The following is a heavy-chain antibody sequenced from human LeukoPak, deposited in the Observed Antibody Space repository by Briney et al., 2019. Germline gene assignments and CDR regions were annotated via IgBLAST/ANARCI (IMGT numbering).Heavy chain of an antibody. J-gene: IGHJ3*02. D-gene: IGHD2-15*01. CDR2: INWNGGST. CDR1: GFTFSSYG. Sequence: GGSLRLSCAASGFTFSSYGMSWVRQAPGKGLEWVSGINWNGGSTGYADSVKGRFTISRDNAKNSLYLQMDSLRAEDTALYYCARGARDLSQFIVVVVAATNGGAFDIWGQGTMVTVSS. CDR3: ARGARDLSQFIVVVVAATNGGAFDI. V-gene: IGHV3-20*04.